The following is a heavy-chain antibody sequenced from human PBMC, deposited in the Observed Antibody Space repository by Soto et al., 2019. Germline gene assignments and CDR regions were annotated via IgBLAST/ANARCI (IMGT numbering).Heavy chain of an antibody. Sequence: QVQLVQSGAEVKKPGSSVKVSCKASGATFNNYVISWVRQAPGQGLEWMGGISPLFSTSNYAQRFQGRVTITADKSTTTVHMELSSLRSEDTAVYYCARDRYCSGDSCYPLDYWGQGTLVTVFS. J-gene: IGHJ4*02. V-gene: IGHV1-69*06. D-gene: IGHD2-15*01. CDR1: GATFNNYV. CDR3: ARDRYCSGDSCYPLDY. CDR2: ISPLFSTS.